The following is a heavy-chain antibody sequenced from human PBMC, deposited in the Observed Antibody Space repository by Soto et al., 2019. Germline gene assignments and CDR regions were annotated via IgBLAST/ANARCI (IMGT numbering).Heavy chain of an antibody. J-gene: IGHJ3*02. CDR3: ARDWGYCSGGSCYSGAFDI. D-gene: IGHD2-15*01. CDR2: ISAYNGNT. Sequence: ASVKVSCQASGYTFTSYGISWVRQAPGQGLEWMGWISAYNGNTNYAQKLQGRVTITRDTSASTAYMELSSLRSEDTAVYYCARDWGYCSGGSCYSGAFDIWGQGTMVTVSS. V-gene: IGHV1-18*01. CDR1: GYTFTSYG.